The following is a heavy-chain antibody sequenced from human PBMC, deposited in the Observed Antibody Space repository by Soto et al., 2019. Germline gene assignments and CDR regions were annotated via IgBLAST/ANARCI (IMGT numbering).Heavy chain of an antibody. CDR3: ARQRALPTTTIFGVVILRISNFDD. J-gene: IGHJ4*02. CDR1: GGSIGSSSYY. Sequence: PSETLSLTCTVSGGSIGSSSYYWGWIRQPPGKGLEWIGSIYYSGSTYYNPSLKSRVTISVDTSKNQFSLKLSSVTAADTAVYYCARQRALPTTTIFGVVILRISNFDDWGQGTLVTVSS. CDR2: IYYSGST. D-gene: IGHD3-3*01. V-gene: IGHV4-39*01.